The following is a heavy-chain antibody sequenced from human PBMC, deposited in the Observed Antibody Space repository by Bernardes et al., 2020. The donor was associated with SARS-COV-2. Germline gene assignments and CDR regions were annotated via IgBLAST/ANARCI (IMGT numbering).Heavy chain of an antibody. CDR2: ISPSGDTI. Sequence: GGSLRLSCAASGFTFSIYEMIWVRQAPGKGLEWVSYISPSGDTIYFADSVKGLFTISRDNAKNSLYLQMNSLRAEDTAVYYCARVPTGGWYFDLWGRGTLVTVSS. D-gene: IGHD7-27*01. CDR3: ARVPTGGWYFDL. J-gene: IGHJ2*01. CDR1: GFTFSIYE. V-gene: IGHV3-48*03.